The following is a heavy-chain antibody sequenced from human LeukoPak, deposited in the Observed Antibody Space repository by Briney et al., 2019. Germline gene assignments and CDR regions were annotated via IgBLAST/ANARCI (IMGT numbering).Heavy chain of an antibody. CDR3: AREQVVVVPAAGFDP. CDR1: GFTFSSNT. V-gene: IGHV3-21*01. Sequence: GGSLRLSCAASGFTFSSNTMNWVRQAPGKGLQWVSSITSSSRYIYYADSVKGRFTISRDNAKNSLYLQMNSLRAEDTTVYYCAREQVVVVPAAGFDPWGQGTLVTASS. J-gene: IGHJ5*02. D-gene: IGHD2-2*01. CDR2: ITSSSRYI.